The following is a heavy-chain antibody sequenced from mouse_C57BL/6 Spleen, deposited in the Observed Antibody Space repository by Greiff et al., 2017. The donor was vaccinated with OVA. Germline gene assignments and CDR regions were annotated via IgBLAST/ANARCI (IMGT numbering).Heavy chain of an antibody. CDR1: GFTFSSYG. V-gene: IGHV5-6*01. Sequence: EVHLVESGGDLVKPGGSLKLSCAASGFTFSSYGMSWVRQTPDKRLEWVATISSGGSYTYYPDSVKGRFTISRDNAKNTLYLQMSSLKSEDTAMYYCARPPYDYDGDWYFDVWGTGTTVTVSS. J-gene: IGHJ1*03. CDR2: ISSGGSYT. D-gene: IGHD2-4*01. CDR3: ARPPYDYDGDWYFDV.